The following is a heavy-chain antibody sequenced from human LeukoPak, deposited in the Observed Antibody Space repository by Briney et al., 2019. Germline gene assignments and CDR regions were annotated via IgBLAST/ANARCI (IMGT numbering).Heavy chain of an antibody. J-gene: IGHJ4*02. CDR3: ARDRVAVAGMGSGY. CDR1: GFTXXDYY. CDR2: ISSSGGTI. Sequence: GFTXXDYYXSWIRQAPGKGLEWGSYISSSGGTIYYADSVKGRFTISRDNAKNSLYLQMNSLRAEDTAVYYCARDRVAVAGMGSGYWGQGTLVTVSS. D-gene: IGHD6-19*01. V-gene: IGHV3-11*01.